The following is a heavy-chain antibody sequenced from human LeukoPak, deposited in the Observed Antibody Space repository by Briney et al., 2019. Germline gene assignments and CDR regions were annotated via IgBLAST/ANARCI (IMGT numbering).Heavy chain of an antibody. D-gene: IGHD3-22*01. V-gene: IGHV3-21*01. Sequence: PGGSLRLSYAASGFTFSSYSMNWVRQAPGKGLEWVSSISSSSSYIYYADSVKGRFTISRDNAKNSLYLQMNSLRAEDTAAYYCAKDSSGSQDAFDIWGQGTMVTVSS. CDR3: AKDSSGSQDAFDI. CDR2: ISSSSSYI. J-gene: IGHJ3*02. CDR1: GFTFSSYS.